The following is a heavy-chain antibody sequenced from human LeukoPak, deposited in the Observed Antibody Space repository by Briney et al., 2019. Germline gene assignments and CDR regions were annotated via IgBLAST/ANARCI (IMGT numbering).Heavy chain of an antibody. CDR3: ATIAVAGIY. V-gene: IGHV3-48*04. CDR2: ISSSSSTI. J-gene: IGHJ4*02. Sequence: GGSLRLSCAASGFTFSSYSMNWVRQAPGKGLEWASYISSSSSTIYYADSVKGRFTISRDNAKNSLYLQMNSLRTEDTAVYYCATIAVAGIYWGQGTLVTVSS. CDR1: GFTFSSYS. D-gene: IGHD6-19*01.